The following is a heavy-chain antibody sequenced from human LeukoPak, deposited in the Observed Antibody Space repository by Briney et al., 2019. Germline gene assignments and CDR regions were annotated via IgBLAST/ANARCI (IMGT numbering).Heavy chain of an antibody. CDR3: AKGSYYDSSGSFYFDY. CDR2: INFKSEDI. CDR1: GFTFSSHN. Sequence: GGSLRLSCAASGFTFSSHNMNWVRQAPGKGLEWISFINFKSEDIRYADSVEGRFIISRDNARKSLYLHMNSLRVEDTAVYYCAKGSYYDSSGSFYFDYWGQGTLVTVSS. J-gene: IGHJ4*02. D-gene: IGHD3-22*01. V-gene: IGHV3-48*01.